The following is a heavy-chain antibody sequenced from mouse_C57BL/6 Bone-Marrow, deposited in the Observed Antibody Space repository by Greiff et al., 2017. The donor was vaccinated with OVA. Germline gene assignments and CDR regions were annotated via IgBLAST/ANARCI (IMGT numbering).Heavy chain of an antibody. Sequence: VQLQQSGAELVRPGASVKLSCTASGFNIKDDYMHWVKQRPEQGLEWIGWIDPENGDTEYASKFQGKATITADTSSNTAYLQLSSLTSEDTAFYYCTTHYFAYWGQGTTLTVSS. J-gene: IGHJ2*01. CDR1: GFNIKDDY. CDR3: TTHYFAY. V-gene: IGHV14-4*01. CDR2: IDPENGDT.